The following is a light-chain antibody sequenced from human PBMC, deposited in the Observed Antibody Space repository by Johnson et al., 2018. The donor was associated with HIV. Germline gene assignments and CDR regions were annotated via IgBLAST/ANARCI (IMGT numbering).Light chain of an antibody. CDR2: DNN. V-gene: IGLV1-51*01. CDR3: GLWDGILGVGC. CDR1: SSNIGNNY. J-gene: IGLJ1*01. Sequence: QSVLTQPPSVSAAPGQKVTISCSGSSSNIGNNYLSWYQQLQGRAPKLLIYDNNTRPSWIPARFSGSKSGTSATLGLTGLPTGDEADYYCGLWDGILGVGCFGTGTKVTAL.